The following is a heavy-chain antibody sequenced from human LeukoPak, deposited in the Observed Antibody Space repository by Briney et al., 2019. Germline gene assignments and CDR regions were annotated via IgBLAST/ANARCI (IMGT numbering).Heavy chain of an antibody. CDR2: ISWDGGST. CDR3: AKGIILRGYYYGMDV. Sequence: TGGSLRLSCAASGFTFDDYTMHWVRQPPGKGLEWVSLISWDGGSTYYADSVKGRFTISRDTNKNSLSLQMNSLRTEDTALYYCAKGIILRGYYYGMDVWGQGTTVTVSS. D-gene: IGHD2/OR15-2a*01. J-gene: IGHJ6*02. V-gene: IGHV3-43*01. CDR1: GFTFDDYT.